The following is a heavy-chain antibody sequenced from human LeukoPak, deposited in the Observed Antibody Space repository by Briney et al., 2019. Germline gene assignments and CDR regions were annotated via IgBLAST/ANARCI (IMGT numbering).Heavy chain of an antibody. CDR1: GGSFSGYY. D-gene: IGHD6-19*01. J-gene: IGHJ5*02. CDR2: INHSGST. Sequence: PSETLSLTCAVYGGSFSGYYWSWIRQPPGKGLEWIGEINHSGSTNYNPSLKSRVTISVDTSKHQFSLKLSSVTAADTAVYYCARRSQWLVRSNWFDPWGQGTLVTVSS. CDR3: ARRSQWLVRSNWFDP. V-gene: IGHV4-34*01.